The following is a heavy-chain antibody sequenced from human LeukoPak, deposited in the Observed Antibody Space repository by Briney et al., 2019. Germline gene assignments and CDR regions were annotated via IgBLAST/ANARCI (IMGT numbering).Heavy chain of an antibody. J-gene: IGHJ4*02. Sequence: GGSLRLSCAASGFTFNAFWMHWVRQAPGKGLVWVSRINSDGSSIAYADSVKGRFTISRDNAKNTLYLQMNSLKAEDAAVYYCARGLVHDASGYYSDYWGQGTLVTVSS. CDR1: GFTFNAFW. D-gene: IGHD3-22*01. CDR2: INSDGSSI. CDR3: ARGLVHDASGYYSDY. V-gene: IGHV3-74*01.